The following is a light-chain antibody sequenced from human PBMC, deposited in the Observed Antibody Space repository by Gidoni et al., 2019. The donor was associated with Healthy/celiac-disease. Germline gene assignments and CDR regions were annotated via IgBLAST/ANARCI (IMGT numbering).Light chain of an antibody. V-gene: IGKV2-28*01. Sequence: DLVMTQSPLALPVTPGEPASISCRSSQSLLHSNGYNYVDWYLQKPGQSPQLLIYLGSNRASGVPVRFSGSGSGTDFTLKISRVEAEDVGVYYCMQALQRGTWTFGQGTKVEIK. CDR2: LGS. J-gene: IGKJ1*01. CDR1: QSLLHSNGYNY. CDR3: MQALQRGTWT.